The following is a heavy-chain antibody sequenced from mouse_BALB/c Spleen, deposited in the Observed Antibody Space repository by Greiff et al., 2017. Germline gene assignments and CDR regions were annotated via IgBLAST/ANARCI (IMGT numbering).Heavy chain of an antibody. J-gene: IGHJ2*01. V-gene: IGHV5-9-3*01. D-gene: IGHD1-1*01. CDR2: ISSGGSYT. Sequence: DVMLVESGGGLVKPGGSLKLSCAASRFTFSSYAMSWVRQTPEKRLEWVATISSGGSYTYYPDSVKGRFTISRDNAKNTLYLQMSSLRSEDTAMYYCARHGDYYGSSYFDYWGQGTTLTVSS. CDR3: ARHGDYYGSSYFDY. CDR1: RFTFSSYA.